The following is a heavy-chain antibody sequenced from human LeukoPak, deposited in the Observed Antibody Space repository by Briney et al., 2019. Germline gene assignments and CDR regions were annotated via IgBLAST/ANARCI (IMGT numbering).Heavy chain of an antibody. CDR2: ISSNGGST. CDR1: GFTFSSYA. V-gene: IGHV3-64*01. D-gene: IGHD3-10*01. Sequence: QPGGSLRLSCAASGFTFSSYAMHWVRQAPGKGLEYVSAISSNGGSTYYANSVKGRFTISRDNSKNTLYLQMGSLRAEDMAVYYCARESPFGEKTYAFDIWGQGTMVTVSS. CDR3: ARESPFGEKTYAFDI. J-gene: IGHJ3*02.